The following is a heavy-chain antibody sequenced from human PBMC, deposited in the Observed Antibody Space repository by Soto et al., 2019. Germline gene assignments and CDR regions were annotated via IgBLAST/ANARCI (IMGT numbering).Heavy chain of an antibody. Sequence: ASVKVSCKDSGYTFTSYGISWVRQAPGQGLEWMGWISAYNGNTNYAQKLQGRVTMTTDTSTSTAYMELRSLRSDETAVYYCAIDLIMTRVTTDCMDVWGQATTVTVSS. CDR1: GYTFTSYG. J-gene: IGHJ6*02. CDR2: ISAYNGNT. CDR3: AIDLIMTRVTTDCMDV. V-gene: IGHV1-18*04. D-gene: IGHD4-17*01.